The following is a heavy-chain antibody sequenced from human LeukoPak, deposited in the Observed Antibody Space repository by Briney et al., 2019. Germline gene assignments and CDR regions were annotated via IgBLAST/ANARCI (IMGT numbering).Heavy chain of an antibody. CDR1: GFTLSSYS. D-gene: IGHD6-6*01. Sequence: GGSLRLSCVASGFTLSSYSMNWLRLAPGKGPEWLSYISSSGSGKYFADSVKGRCTISRDNAKNSLYLQVDNLRAEDTAVYYCARGSYSSSYSFDSWGQGTLVIVSS. V-gene: IGHV3-48*01. J-gene: IGHJ4*02. CDR3: ARGSYSSSYSFDS. CDR2: ISSSGSGK.